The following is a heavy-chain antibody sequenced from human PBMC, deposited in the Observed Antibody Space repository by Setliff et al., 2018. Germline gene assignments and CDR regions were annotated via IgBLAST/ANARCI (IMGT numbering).Heavy chain of an antibody. CDR1: GFTFSSYS. V-gene: IGHV3-21*01. Sequence: GGSLRLSCAASGFTFSSYSMNWVRQAPGKGLEWVSSISSSSSYIYYADSVKGRFTISRDNAKNSLYLQVNSRGAEDTAVYYCARGRQQLVPTSYWGQGTLVTVSS. J-gene: IGHJ4*02. CDR2: ISSSSSYI. CDR3: ARGRQQLVPTSY. D-gene: IGHD6-13*01.